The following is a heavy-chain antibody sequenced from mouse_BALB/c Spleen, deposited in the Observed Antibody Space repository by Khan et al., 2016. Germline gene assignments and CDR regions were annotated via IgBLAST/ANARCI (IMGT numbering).Heavy chain of an antibody. CDR1: VFDFSRFW. CDR3: ASPTVGMDY. D-gene: IGHD1-1*01. J-gene: IGHJ4*01. Sequence: EVKLLESGGGLVQPGDSLKLSCAASVFDFSRFWINWVRQAPGKGLEWIGEINPDSSTINYTPSLKDKFINSRDNAKNTLYLQMSKVRSEDTALYYCASPTVGMDYWGQGTSVTVSS. V-gene: IGHV4-1*02. CDR2: INPDSSTI.